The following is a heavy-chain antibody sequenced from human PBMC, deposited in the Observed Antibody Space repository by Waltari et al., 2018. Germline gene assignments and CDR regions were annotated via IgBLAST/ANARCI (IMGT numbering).Heavy chain of an antibody. Sequence: EVQLVESGGGLVQPGGSLRLSCAASGFNFGTYWMTWVRQAPGKGLEWVANIKHDESEKYYVDSVKGRFTISRDNAKKSLFLQMDSLRAEDTAVYCCARRVGSWDRDHYRREQFDYWGQGTLVTVSS. D-gene: IGHD1-26*01. CDR2: IKHDESEK. V-gene: IGHV3-7*01. CDR3: ARRVGSWDRDHYRREQFDY. CDR1: GFNFGTYW. J-gene: IGHJ4*02.